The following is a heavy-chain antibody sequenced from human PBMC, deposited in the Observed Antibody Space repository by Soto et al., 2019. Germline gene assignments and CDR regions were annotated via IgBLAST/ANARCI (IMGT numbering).Heavy chain of an antibody. CDR1: GGTFRYYP. CDR2: IFPLTDTP. Sequence: QVQLVQSGAEVKKPGSSVKVCCTSCGGTFRYYPIYWVRQPPGQVLEWMGSIFPLTDTPDYAQNFQARLTISADKATSTAYMELSSLTSDDTAMYFCARGPLVVFNYFESWGQGTLVTVSS. V-gene: IGHV1-69*08. CDR3: ARGPLVVFNYFES. J-gene: IGHJ4*02.